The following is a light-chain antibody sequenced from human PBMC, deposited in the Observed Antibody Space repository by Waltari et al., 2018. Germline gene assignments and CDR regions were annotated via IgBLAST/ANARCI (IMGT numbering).Light chain of an antibody. V-gene: IGLV1-44*01. CDR3: AAWDDSLNGYV. Sequence: QSVLTQPPSASGTPGQRVTISCSGSSSDVGSNIVSWYQHLPGTAPKLLIRSNKQRPSGGPDGCSGCKSGTSASLAISGLQSEDEADYYCAAWDDSLNGYVFGTGTKVTGL. CDR2: SNK. J-gene: IGLJ1*01. CDR1: SSDVGSNI.